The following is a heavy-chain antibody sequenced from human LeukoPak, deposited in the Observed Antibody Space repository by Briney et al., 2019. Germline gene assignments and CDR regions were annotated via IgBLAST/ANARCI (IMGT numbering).Heavy chain of an antibody. CDR1: GFTFDDYA. CDR2: ISWNGGSI. V-gene: IGHV3-9*01. D-gene: IGHD6-13*01. Sequence: GGSLRLSCAASGFTFDDYAMHWVRQAPGKGLEWVSGISWNGGSIGYADSVKGRLTISRDNAKNSLYLQMNSLRAEDTALYYCAKDIDSSSWYYFDYWGQGTLVTVSS. CDR3: AKDIDSSSWYYFDY. J-gene: IGHJ4*02.